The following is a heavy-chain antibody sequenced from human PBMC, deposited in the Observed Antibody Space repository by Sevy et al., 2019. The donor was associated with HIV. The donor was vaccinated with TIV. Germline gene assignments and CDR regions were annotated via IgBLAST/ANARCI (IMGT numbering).Heavy chain of an antibody. CDR1: GLTFSTYG. Sequence: GGSLRLSCAASGLTFSTYGMHWVRQAPGKGLEWVALISGDGSNTYYAGSVTGRFTISRDNSNNTLYLQMNSLRADDTAVYYCAATATHLDYWGQGTLVTVSS. CDR2: ISGDGSNT. J-gene: IGHJ4*02. CDR3: AATATHLDY. D-gene: IGHD1-26*01. V-gene: IGHV3-30*03.